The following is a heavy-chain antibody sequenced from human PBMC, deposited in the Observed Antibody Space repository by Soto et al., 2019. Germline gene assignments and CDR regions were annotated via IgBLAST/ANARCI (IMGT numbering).Heavy chain of an antibody. CDR1: GFTFSDYY. Sequence: GGSLRLSCAASGFTFSDYYMSWIRQAPGKGLEWVSYISSSGSTIYYADSVKGRFTISRDNAKNSLYLQMNSLRAEDTAVYYCARSSADPAPQYYYYYYMDVWGKGTTVTVSS. J-gene: IGHJ6*03. D-gene: IGHD6-6*01. CDR2: ISSSGSTI. V-gene: IGHV3-11*01. CDR3: ARSSADPAPQYYYYYYMDV.